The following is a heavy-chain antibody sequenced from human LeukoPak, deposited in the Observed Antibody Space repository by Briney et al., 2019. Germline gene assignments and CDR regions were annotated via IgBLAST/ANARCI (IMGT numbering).Heavy chain of an antibody. CDR3: ARGWGAAASAIY. Sequence: SETLSLTCSVSGGSIDRSSYYWVWIRQPPGKGLEWIGSIYYSGYSYYSPSLKTRVVMSVDTSMNQFSLNVTSVTAADTAIYFCARGWGAAASAIYWGQGTLVTGSS. J-gene: IGHJ4*02. V-gene: IGHV4-39*01. CDR2: IYYSGYS. D-gene: IGHD6-13*01. CDR1: GGSIDRSSYY.